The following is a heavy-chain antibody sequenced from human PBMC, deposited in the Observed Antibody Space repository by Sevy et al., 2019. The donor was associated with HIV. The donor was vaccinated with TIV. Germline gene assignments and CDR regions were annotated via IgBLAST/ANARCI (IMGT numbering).Heavy chain of an antibody. V-gene: IGHV3-33*08. CDR3: ARGPSLNVAGAAGYLDY. J-gene: IGHJ4*02. D-gene: IGHD6-19*01. Sequence: GGSLRLSCTASGFTFSNFGIHWVRQAPGKGLEWVTLMWYDGNNKYYADSVKGRFTISRDTSKNTVYLQMNNLRAEDTAVYYCARGPSLNVAGAAGYLDYWGQGTLVTVSS. CDR2: MWYDGNNK. CDR1: GFTFSNFG.